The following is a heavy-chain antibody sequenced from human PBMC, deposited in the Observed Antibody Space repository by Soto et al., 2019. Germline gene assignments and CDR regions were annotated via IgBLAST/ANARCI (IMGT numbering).Heavy chain of an antibody. CDR1: GFTFSTYA. Sequence: EVQLVESGGGLVQPGGSLRLSCAASGFTFSTYAMNWVRQAPGKGLEWLSYIGSSGNNIHYADSVKGRFTMCRDNAKNSLYLQMNSMRDEDTAVYYCARGGDRKFDYWGQGTLVTVSS. V-gene: IGHV3-48*02. CDR2: IGSSGNNI. D-gene: IGHD2-21*02. J-gene: IGHJ4*02. CDR3: ARGGDRKFDY.